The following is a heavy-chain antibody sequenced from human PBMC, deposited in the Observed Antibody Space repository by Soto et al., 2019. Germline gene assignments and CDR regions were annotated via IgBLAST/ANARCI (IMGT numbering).Heavy chain of an antibody. D-gene: IGHD1-1*01. Sequence: EVQVVESGGDLVEPGGSLRLSCETSGFMFSSAWMSWVRQAPGKGLAWVARIKSKKDGGARDYAAPVNGRVSISRDDSKSTVYLQMNSLRAEETALYYCVEGWNDFWGQGALGTVSS. V-gene: IGHV3-15*01. CDR3: VEGWNDF. CDR2: IKSKKDGGAR. CDR1: GFMFSSAW. J-gene: IGHJ4*02.